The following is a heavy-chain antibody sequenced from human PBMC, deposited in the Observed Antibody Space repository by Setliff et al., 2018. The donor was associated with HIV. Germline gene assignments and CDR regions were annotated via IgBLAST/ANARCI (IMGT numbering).Heavy chain of an antibody. CDR1: GFTFSSHV. V-gene: IGHV3-23*01. Sequence: GGSLRLSCATSGFTFSSHVMGWVRQAPGKGLEWVSVITQGGDSAYYADSVQGRFTISKDHSKNTLYLQMNSLRAEDTAMYYCAKLLFFAFHTWGQGTMVTVSS. CDR2: ITQGGDSA. J-gene: IGHJ3*02. CDR3: AKLLFFAFHT. D-gene: IGHD3-3*01.